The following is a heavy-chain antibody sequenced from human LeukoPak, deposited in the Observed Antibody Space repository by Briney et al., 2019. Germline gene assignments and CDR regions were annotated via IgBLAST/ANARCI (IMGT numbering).Heavy chain of an antibody. J-gene: IGHJ4*02. D-gene: IGHD3-22*01. CDR2: IYYSGST. CDR1: GGSISSGGYY. V-gene: IGHV4-31*03. CDR3: AMGYDSSGYYYEAFDY. Sequence: PSQTLSLTCTVSGGSISSGGYYWSWIRQHPGKGLEWIGYIYYSGSTYYNPSLKSRVTISVDTSKNQFSLKLSSVTAADTAVYYCAMGYDSSGYYYEAFDYWGQGTLVTVSS.